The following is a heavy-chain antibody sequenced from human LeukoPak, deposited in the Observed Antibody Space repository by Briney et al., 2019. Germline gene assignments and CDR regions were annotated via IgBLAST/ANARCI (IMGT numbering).Heavy chain of an antibody. Sequence: PGGSLRLSCAASGFTFSSYEMNWVRQAPGKGLEWVSYIGSSGSSTYYADSVKGRFTISRDNAKNSLYLQMNSLRAEDTAVYYCARDTYYYDSSGYQYYFDYWGQGTLVTVSS. J-gene: IGHJ4*02. D-gene: IGHD3-22*01. CDR2: IGSSGSST. CDR1: GFTFSSYE. V-gene: IGHV3-48*03. CDR3: ARDTYYYDSSGYQYYFDY.